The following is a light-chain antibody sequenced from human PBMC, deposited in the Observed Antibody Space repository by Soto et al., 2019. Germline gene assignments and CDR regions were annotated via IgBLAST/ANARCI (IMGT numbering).Light chain of an antibody. V-gene: IGLV2-14*01. CDR3: ISYTTSDTLV. CDR1: SSDVGGYNY. CDR2: EVS. Sequence: QSVLTQPASVSGSPGQSITISCTGTSSDVGGYNYVSWYQQHPGKAPKLMIYEVSNRPSGVSDRFSGSRSGNTASLTISGLQAEDESDYYCISYTTSDTLVFGTGTKVTVL. J-gene: IGLJ1*01.